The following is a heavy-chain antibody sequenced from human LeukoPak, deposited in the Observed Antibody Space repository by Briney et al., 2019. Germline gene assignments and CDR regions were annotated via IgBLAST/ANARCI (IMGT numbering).Heavy chain of an antibody. CDR1: GFTFRSYW. CDR2: INQDGSEK. CDR3: ARERDASDAFDI. D-gene: IGHD5-24*01. V-gene: IGHV3-7*01. Sequence: GGSLRLSCAASGFTFRSYWMSWVRQAPGKGLEWVANINQDGSEKYYVDSMKGRFTISRDNAKTSLYLQMKSPRAEDTAVYYCARERDASDAFDIWGQGTMVTV. J-gene: IGHJ3*02.